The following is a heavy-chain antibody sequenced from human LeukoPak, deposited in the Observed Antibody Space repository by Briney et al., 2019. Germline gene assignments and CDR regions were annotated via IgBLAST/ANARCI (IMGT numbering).Heavy chain of an antibody. CDR3: ASVYYYDSSGYSTYYFDY. CDR1: GFTFSSYG. CDR2: IRYDGSNK. Sequence: GGSLRLSCAASGFTFSSYGMHWVRQAPGKGLEWVAFIRYDGSNKYYADSVKGRFTISRDNSKNTLYLQMNSLRAEDTAVYYCASVYYYDSSGYSTYYFDYWGQRTLVTVSS. J-gene: IGHJ4*02. D-gene: IGHD3-22*01. V-gene: IGHV3-30*02.